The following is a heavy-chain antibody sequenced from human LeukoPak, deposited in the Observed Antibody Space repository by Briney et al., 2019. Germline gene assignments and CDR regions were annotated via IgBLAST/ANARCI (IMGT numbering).Heavy chain of an antibody. CDR2: IKSKTDGGTT. CDR1: GFTFSNAW. Sequence: GGSLRLSCAASGFTFSNAWMSWVRQAPGKGLDWVGRIKSKTDGGTTDYAAPVKGRFTISRDDSKNTLYLQMNSLKTEDTAVYYCTTGYYVAWYMDVWGKGTTVTVSS. V-gene: IGHV3-15*01. J-gene: IGHJ6*03. CDR3: TTGYYVAWYMDV. D-gene: IGHD3-22*01.